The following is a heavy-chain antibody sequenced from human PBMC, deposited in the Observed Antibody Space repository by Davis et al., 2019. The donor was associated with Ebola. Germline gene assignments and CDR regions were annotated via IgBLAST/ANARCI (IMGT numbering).Heavy chain of an antibody. CDR2: IYSGGST. CDR1: GFTVSSNY. V-gene: IGHV3-53*01. Sequence: GGSLRLSCAASGFTVSSNYMSWVRQAPGKGLEWVSVIYSGGSTYYADSVKGRFTISRDNSKNTLYVQMNSLRAEDTAVYYCTRVTDYWYFDLWGRGTLVSVSS. J-gene: IGHJ2*01. CDR3: TRVTDYWYFDL.